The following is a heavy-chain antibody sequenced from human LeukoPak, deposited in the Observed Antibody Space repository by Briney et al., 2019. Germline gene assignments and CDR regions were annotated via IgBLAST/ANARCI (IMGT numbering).Heavy chain of an antibody. J-gene: IGHJ4*02. CDR1: GGSISSGGFP. CDR3: ARGAYGDYVYGDYFDY. CDR2: IYHSGST. V-gene: IGHV4-30-2*06. D-gene: IGHD2-21*02. Sequence: PSETLSLTCAVPGGSISSGGFPWNWIRQSPGKGLEWIGYIYHSGSTFYNPSLKSRVTISVDRSKNQFPLKLTSVTAADTAVYYCARGAYGDYVYGDYFDYWGQGTLVTVSS.